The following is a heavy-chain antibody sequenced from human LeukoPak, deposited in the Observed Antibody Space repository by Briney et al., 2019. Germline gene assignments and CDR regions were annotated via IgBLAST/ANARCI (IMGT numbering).Heavy chain of an antibody. D-gene: IGHD6-19*01. J-gene: IGHJ4*02. CDR3: ARDRYSSAWYEE. Sequence: PGGSLTLSCTASAFTFSSYWMHWVRHAPGKGLVWVSHINSGGSSTSYADSVKGRFTISRDNAKNALYLQMNSLRAEDTAVYYCARDRYSSAWYEEWGQGTLVTVSS. CDR1: AFTFSSYW. CDR2: INSGGSST. V-gene: IGHV3-74*01.